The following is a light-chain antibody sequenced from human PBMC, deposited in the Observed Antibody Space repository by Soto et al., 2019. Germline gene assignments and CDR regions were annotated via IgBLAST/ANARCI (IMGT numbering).Light chain of an antibody. CDR2: TVT. CDR1: SSDIGGYNY. J-gene: IGLJ1*01. V-gene: IGLV2-11*01. CDR3: CSSAGSSSYV. Sequence: QSALTQPRSVSGSPGQSVTISCTGTSSDIGGYNYVSWYQQHPGKAPKLMIYTVTKRPSGVPDRFSGSKSDNTASLTISGLQADDEADYYCCSSAGSSSYVVGTGTKLTVL.